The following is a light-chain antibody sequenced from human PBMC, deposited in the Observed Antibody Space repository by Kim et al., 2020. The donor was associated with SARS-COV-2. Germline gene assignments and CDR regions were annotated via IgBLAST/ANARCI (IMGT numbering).Light chain of an antibody. V-gene: IGLV2-23*02. CDR3: CSYAGSSPVV. J-gene: IGLJ2*01. CDR2: EVS. CDR1: SSDVGSYNL. Sequence: QSALTQPASVSGSPGQSITISCTGTSSDVGSYNLVSWYQQHPGKAPKLMIYEVSKRPSRVSNRFSGSKSGNTASLTISGLQAEDEADYYCCSYAGSSPVVFGGGTQLTVL.